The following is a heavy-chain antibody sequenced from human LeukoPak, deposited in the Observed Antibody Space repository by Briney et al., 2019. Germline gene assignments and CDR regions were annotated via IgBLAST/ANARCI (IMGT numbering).Heavy chain of an antibody. D-gene: IGHD3-22*01. V-gene: IGHV1-2*02. J-gene: IGHJ4*02. CDR3: ARDLIRYYDSSGYSEGFDY. Sequence: ASVKVSCKASGYTFTGYYMHWVRQAPGQGLEWMGWINPNSGGTNYAQKFQGRVTMTRDTSISTAYMELSRLRSDDTAVYYCARDLIRYYDSSGYSEGFDYWGQGTLVTVSS. CDR2: INPNSGGT. CDR1: GYTFTGYY.